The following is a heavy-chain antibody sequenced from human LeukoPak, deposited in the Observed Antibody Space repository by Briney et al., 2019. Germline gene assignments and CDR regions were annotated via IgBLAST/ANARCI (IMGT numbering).Heavy chain of an antibody. V-gene: IGHV1-69*13. CDR1: GATFSIYA. J-gene: IGHJ6*03. Sequence: ASVKVSCKASGATFSIYAISWVRQAPGPGLEWMGGIIPIFGTANYAQKFQGRVTITEDESASTAYMELSSLISEDTAVYCCARLIGCGVYYYMVGWGKGTTVTVSS. D-gene: IGHD3-22*01. CDR3: ARLIGCGVYYYMVG. CDR2: IIPIFGTA.